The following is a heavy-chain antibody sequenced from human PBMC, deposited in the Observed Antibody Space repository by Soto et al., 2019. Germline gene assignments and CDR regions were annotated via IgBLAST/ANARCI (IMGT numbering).Heavy chain of an antibody. V-gene: IGHV5-51*01. CDR2: IDPGDSDT. CDR3: PCRRACSYGAWYYGMNV. J-gene: IGHJ6*02. Sequence: GASLKISCKGSGYSFTSYWIGWGRQMPGKGLEWMGIIDPGDSDTRYSPSFQGQVTISSGKSFSTAYLQWCILKASDPAMYYCPCRRACSYGAWYYGMNVWGQGTTVTVSS. D-gene: IGHD5-18*01. CDR1: GYSFTSYW.